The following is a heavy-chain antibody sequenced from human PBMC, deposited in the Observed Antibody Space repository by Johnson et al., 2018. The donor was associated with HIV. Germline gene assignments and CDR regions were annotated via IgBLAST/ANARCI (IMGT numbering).Heavy chain of an antibody. V-gene: IGHV3-33*06. CDR3: AKGGGGGENSDHYAFDI. CDR2: IWYDGSNE. J-gene: IGHJ3*02. CDR1: GFIFSTYG. Sequence: QVQLVESGGGVVQPGRSLRLSCAASGFIFSTYGMHWVRQAPGKGLEWVAVIWYDGSNEHYADSVKGRFTISRDNSKNTLYLQMNSLRAEDTAGYYWAKGGGGGENSDHYAFDIWGQGTMVTVSS. D-gene: IGHD3-16*01.